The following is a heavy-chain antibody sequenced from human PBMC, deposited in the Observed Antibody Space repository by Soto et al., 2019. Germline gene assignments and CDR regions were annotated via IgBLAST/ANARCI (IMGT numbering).Heavy chain of an antibody. Sequence: SETLSLTCTVSCGSISSGGYYWSWIRQHPGKGLEWIGYIYYSGSTYYNPSLKSRVTISVDTSKNQFSLKLSSVTAADTAVYYCARDRGIAAANNWFDPWGQGTLVTVSS. CDR2: IYYSGST. V-gene: IGHV4-31*03. J-gene: IGHJ5*02. D-gene: IGHD6-13*01. CDR3: ARDRGIAAANNWFDP. CDR1: CGSISSGGYY.